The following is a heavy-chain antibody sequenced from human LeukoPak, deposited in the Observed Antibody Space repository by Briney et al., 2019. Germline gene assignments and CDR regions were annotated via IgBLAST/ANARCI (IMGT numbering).Heavy chain of an antibody. CDR3: ARVRDYGDYYSYDY. V-gene: IGHV3-66*01. CDR2: IYSGGST. D-gene: IGHD4-17*01. CDR1: GFTVSSNY. Sequence: GGSLRLSCAASGFTVSSNYMRWVRQAPGKGLEWVSVIYSGGSTYYADSVKGRFTISRDNSKNTLYLQMNSLRAEDTAVYYCARVRDYGDYYSYDYWGQGTLVTVSS. J-gene: IGHJ4*02.